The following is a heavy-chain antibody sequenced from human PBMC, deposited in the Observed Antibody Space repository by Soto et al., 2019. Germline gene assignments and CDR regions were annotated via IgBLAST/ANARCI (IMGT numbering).Heavy chain of an antibody. CDR1: GFTFSSYG. Sequence: PGGSLRLSCAASGFTFSSYGMHWVRQAPGKGLEWVAGIWYGGSTKYYADSVKGRFTISRDNSKNTLYLQMNSLRAEDTAVYYFARVDRSSGGYNAMGEVDYWGQGTLVTVSS. D-gene: IGHD5-12*01. J-gene: IGHJ4*02. CDR2: IWYGGSTK. CDR3: ARVDRSSGGYNAMGEVDY. V-gene: IGHV3-33*01.